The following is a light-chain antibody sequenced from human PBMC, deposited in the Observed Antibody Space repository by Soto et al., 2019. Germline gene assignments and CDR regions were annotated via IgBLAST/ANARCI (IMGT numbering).Light chain of an antibody. CDR1: SSDVGGYNY. CDR3: TSYVGSNNFPYV. V-gene: IGLV2-8*01. CDR2: EVS. J-gene: IGLJ1*01. Sequence: QSALTQPRSVSESPGQSVTISCTGTSSDVGGYNYVSWYQQHPGKAPKLMIYEVSERPSGVPDRFSGSKSGNTASLTVSGLQADDEADYYCTSYVGSNNFPYVFGTGTKVTVL.